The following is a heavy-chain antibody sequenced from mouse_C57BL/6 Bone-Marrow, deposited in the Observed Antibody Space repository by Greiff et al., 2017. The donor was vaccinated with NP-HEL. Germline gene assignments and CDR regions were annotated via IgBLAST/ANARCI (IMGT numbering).Heavy chain of an antibody. CDR2: IDPSDSYT. V-gene: IGHV1-50*01. J-gene: IGHJ4*01. CDR3: AREYVSYAMDY. Sequence: QVQLQQPGAELVKPGASVKLSCKASGYTFTSYWMQWVKQRPGQGLEWIGEIDPSDSYTNYNQKFKGKATLTVDTSSSTAYMQLSSLTSEDSAVYYCAREYVSYAMDYWGQGTSVTVSS. CDR1: GYTFTSYW. D-gene: IGHD5-2*01.